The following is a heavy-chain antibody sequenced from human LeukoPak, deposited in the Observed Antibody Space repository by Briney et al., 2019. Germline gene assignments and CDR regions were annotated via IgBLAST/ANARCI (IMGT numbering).Heavy chain of an antibody. V-gene: IGHV3-30*18. CDR1: GFTFSSYG. D-gene: IGHD3-10*01. CDR3: AKSRVRGAYMYDAFDI. CDR2: ISYDGSNK. Sequence: GGSLRLSCAASGFTFSSYGMHWVRQAPGKGLEWVAVISYDGSNKYYADSVKGRFTISRDNSKNTLYLQMNSLRAEDTAVYYCAKSRVRGAYMYDAFDIWGQGTMVTVSS. J-gene: IGHJ3*02.